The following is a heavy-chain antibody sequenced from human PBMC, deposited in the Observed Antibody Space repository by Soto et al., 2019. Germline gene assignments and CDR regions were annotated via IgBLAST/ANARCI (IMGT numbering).Heavy chain of an antibody. D-gene: IGHD3-22*01. Sequence: GASVKVSCKASGGTFSSYAISWVRQAPGQGLEWMGGIIPIFGTANYAQKFQGRVTITADESTSTAYMELSSLRSEDTAVYYCASSADYYDSSGYYEYYFDYWGQGTLVTVSS. CDR3: ASSADYYDSSGYYEYYFDY. CDR2: IIPIFGTA. V-gene: IGHV1-69*13. J-gene: IGHJ4*02. CDR1: GGTFSSYA.